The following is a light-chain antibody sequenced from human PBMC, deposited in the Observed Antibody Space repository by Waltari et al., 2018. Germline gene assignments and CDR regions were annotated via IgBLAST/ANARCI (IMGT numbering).Light chain of an antibody. CDR1: QSVLYSSDNKNY. V-gene: IGKV4-1*01. CDR2: WAS. J-gene: IGKJ1*01. Sequence: DIVMTQSPDSLAVSLGERATINCRSSQSVLYSSDNKNYLAWYQQKAGQPPKLLIYWASTRDSGVPDRFSGSGSGTDFTLTISSLQAGDVAVYYCQQYYSSPQTFGHGTKVEIK. CDR3: QQYYSSPQT.